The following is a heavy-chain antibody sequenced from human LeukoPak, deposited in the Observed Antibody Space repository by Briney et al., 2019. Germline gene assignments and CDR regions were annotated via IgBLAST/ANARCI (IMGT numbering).Heavy chain of an antibody. V-gene: IGHV3-21*04. CDR2: ISSSSSYI. CDR1: GFTFSSYS. CDR3: ARGYTGSSFDF. J-gene: IGHJ4*02. Sequence: KPGGSLRLSCAASGFTFSSYSMNWVRQAPGKGLEWVSSISSSSSYIYYADSVKGRFTISRDKSKNTLDLQMSSLRVEDTAVYYCARGYTGSSFDFWGQGTLVTVSS. D-gene: IGHD1-26*01.